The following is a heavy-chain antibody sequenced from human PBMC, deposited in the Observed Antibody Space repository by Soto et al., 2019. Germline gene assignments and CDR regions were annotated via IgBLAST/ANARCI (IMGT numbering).Heavy chain of an antibody. Sequence: PSETLSLTCAVSGGSISSSNWWSWVRQPPGKGLEWIGEIYHSGSTNYNPSLKSRVTISVDKSKNQFSLKLSSVTAADTAVYYCARAYYDFWSGYLYYFDYWGQGTLVNV. CDR1: GGSISSSNW. CDR3: ARAYYDFWSGYLYYFDY. CDR2: IYHSGST. J-gene: IGHJ4*02. V-gene: IGHV4-4*02. D-gene: IGHD3-3*01.